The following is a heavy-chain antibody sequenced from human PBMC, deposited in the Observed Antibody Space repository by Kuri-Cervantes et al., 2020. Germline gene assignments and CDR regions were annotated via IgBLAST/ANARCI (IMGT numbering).Heavy chain of an antibody. J-gene: IGHJ4*02. Sequence: ESLKISCSVSGGSIISSSYYWAWIRQPPGKGLEWIGSIYYSGSTYFNPPLKSRVTISVDTSRNQFSLRLSSVTAADTAVYFCARHSLKWELHVFWPHYYFDYWGQGTLVTVSS. CDR2: IYYSGST. CDR1: GGSIISSSYY. V-gene: IGHV4-39*01. CDR3: ARHSLKWELHVFWPHYYFDY. D-gene: IGHD1-26*01.